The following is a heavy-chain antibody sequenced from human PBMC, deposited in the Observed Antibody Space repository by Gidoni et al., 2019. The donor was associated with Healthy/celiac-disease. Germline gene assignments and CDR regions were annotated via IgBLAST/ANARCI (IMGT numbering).Heavy chain of an antibody. D-gene: IGHD3-16*01. J-gene: IGHJ3*02. CDR3: ATGQTYYDYVWGAAGI. Sequence: QVQLVQSGAEVKKPGASVKVSCKASGYTFTSYYMHWVRQAPGQGLEWMGIINPSGGSTSYSQKFQGRVTMTRDTSTSTVYMELSSLRSEDTAVYYCATGQTYYDYVWGAAGIWGQGTMVTVSS. CDR1: GYTFTSYY. V-gene: IGHV1-46*03. CDR2: INPSGGST.